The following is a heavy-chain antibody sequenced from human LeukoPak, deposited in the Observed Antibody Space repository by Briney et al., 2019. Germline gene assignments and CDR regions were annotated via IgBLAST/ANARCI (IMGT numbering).Heavy chain of an antibody. D-gene: IGHD4-17*01. CDR2: IYYSGST. V-gene: IGHV4-59*12. CDR1: GGSISSYY. CDR3: ARSPQGTATTANWLDP. Sequence: PSETLSLTCTVSGGSISSYYWSWIRRPPGKGLEWIGYIYYSGSTNYNPSLKSRVTMSVDTSKNQFSLNLISVTAADTAVYYCARSPQGTATTANWLDPWGQGTLVTVSS. J-gene: IGHJ5*02.